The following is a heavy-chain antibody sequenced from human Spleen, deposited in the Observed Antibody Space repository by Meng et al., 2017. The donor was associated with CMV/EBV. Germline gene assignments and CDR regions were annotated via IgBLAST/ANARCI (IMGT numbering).Heavy chain of an antibody. CDR2: IYYSGST. V-gene: IGHV4-59*01. D-gene: IGHD6-6*01. Sequence: SETLSLTCTVSGGSINYYHWSWIRQPPGKGLEWIGYIYYSGSTDYNPSLKSRVTISVDTSKNQFSLKLSSVTAADTAVYYCARDPYSSSGNWGQGTLVTVSS. CDR3: ARDPYSSSGN. J-gene: IGHJ4*02. CDR1: GGSINYYH.